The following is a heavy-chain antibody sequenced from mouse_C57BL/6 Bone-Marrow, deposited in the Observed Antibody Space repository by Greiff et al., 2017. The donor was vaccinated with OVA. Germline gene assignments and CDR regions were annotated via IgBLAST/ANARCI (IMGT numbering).Heavy chain of an antibody. D-gene: IGHD2-4*01. Sequence: VHLVESGPGLVQPSQSLSITCTVSGFSLTSYGVHWVRQSPGKGLEWLGVIWRGGSTDYNAAFMSRLSITKDNSKSQVFFKMNSLQADDTAIYYCAKAFYDYDGGFAYWGQGTLVTVSA. V-gene: IGHV2-5*01. J-gene: IGHJ3*01. CDR2: IWRGGST. CDR1: GFSLTSYG. CDR3: AKAFYDYDGGFAY.